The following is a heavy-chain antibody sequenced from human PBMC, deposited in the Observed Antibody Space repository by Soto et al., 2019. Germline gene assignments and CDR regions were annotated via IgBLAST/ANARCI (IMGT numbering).Heavy chain of an antibody. CDR2: ISWNSGSI. Sequence: EVPLVESGGGLVQPGRSLRLSCAASGFTFDDYAMHWVRQAPGKGLEWVSGISWNSGSIGYADSVKGRFTISRDNAKNSLYLQMNSLRSEDTAMYYCAKEAAVVPAASDNCFDPWGQGTLVTVSS. J-gene: IGHJ5*02. CDR3: AKEAAVVPAASDNCFDP. CDR1: GFTFDDYA. D-gene: IGHD2-2*01. V-gene: IGHV3-9*01.